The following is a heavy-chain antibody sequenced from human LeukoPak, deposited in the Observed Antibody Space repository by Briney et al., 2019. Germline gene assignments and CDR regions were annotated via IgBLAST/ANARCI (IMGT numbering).Heavy chain of an antibody. CDR1: GGSIRSY. CDR2: IYGSGST. J-gene: IGHJ4*02. V-gene: IGHV4-4*07. CDR3: ARGSNFYDSSGYYHPFDY. D-gene: IGHD3-22*01. Sequence: SETLSLTCTVSGGSIRSYWSWIRQPAGKGLEWIGRIYGSGSTDYNPSLKSRVTMSIDTSKNQFSLNLISVTAADTAVYYCARGSNFYDSSGYYHPFDYWGQGTLVTVSS.